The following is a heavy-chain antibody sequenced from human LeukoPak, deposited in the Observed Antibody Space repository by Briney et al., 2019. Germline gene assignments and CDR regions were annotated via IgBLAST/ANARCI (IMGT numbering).Heavy chain of an antibody. V-gene: IGHV3-64D*06. J-gene: IGHJ4*02. Sequence: PGGALRLSCSVSGFTFSTYVMHWVRQAPGKGREDVSAISRNGDSTYYADSVKGRFTISRDNSKNTLYLQMSSLRADDTAVYYCVRGTRYWGQGTLVTVSS. CDR3: VRGTRY. CDR1: GFTFSTYV. CDR2: ISRNGDST.